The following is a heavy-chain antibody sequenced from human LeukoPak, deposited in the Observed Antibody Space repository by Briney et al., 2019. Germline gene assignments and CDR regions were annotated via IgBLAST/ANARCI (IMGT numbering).Heavy chain of an antibody. J-gene: IGHJ5*02. V-gene: IGHV4-34*01. Sequence: PSETLSLTCAVYGGSFSGYYWSWIRQPPGKGLEWIGEINHSGSTNYNPSLKSRVTISVDTSKNQFSLKLSSVTAADTAVYYCARAPPLYSSSWYVLRFDPWGQGTLVTVSS. D-gene: IGHD6-13*01. CDR2: INHSGST. CDR1: GGSFSGYY. CDR3: ARAPPLYSSSWYVLRFDP.